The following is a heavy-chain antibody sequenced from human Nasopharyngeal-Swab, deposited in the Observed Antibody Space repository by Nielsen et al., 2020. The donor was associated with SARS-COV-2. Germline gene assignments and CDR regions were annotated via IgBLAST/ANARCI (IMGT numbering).Heavy chain of an antibody. CDR1: GYTFTSYG. D-gene: IGHD3-10*01. CDR2: ISAYNGST. CDR3: ARGYGSGSYYAYYYYGMDV. J-gene: IGHJ6*02. V-gene: IGHV1-18*01. Sequence: ASVKVSCKDSGYTFTSYGISWVRQAPGQGLEWMGWISAYNGSTNYAQKLQGRVTMTTDTSTSTAYMELRSLRSDDTAVYYCARGYGSGSYYAYYYYGMDVWGQGTTVTVSS.